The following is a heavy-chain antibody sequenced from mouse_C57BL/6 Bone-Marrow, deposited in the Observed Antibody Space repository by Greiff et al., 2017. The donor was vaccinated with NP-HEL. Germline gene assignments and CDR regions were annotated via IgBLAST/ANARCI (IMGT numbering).Heavy chain of an antibody. J-gene: IGHJ2*01. CDR2: ISNGGGST. V-gene: IGHV5-12*01. Sequence: EVKLVESGGGLVQPGGSLKLSCAASGFTFSDYYMYWVRQTPEQRLEWVAYISNGGGSTYYLDTVKGRFTISRDNAKNTLYLQMRRMKSEDTAMYYCARQGGNFDFDYWGQGTTLTVSS. CDR1: GFTFSDYY. CDR3: ARQGGNFDFDY. D-gene: IGHD2-1*01.